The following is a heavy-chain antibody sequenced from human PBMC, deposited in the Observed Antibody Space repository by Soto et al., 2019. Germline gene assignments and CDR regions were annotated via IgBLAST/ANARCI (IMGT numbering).Heavy chain of an antibody. CDR1: GGSFSGYY. J-gene: IGHJ6*02. Sequence: LSLTCAVYGGSFSGYYWSWIRQPPGKGLEWIGEINHSGSTNYNPSLKSRVTISVDTSKNQFSLKLSSVTAADTAVYYCARERGMDVWGQGTTVTVSS. CDR3: ARERGMDV. V-gene: IGHV4-34*01. CDR2: INHSGST.